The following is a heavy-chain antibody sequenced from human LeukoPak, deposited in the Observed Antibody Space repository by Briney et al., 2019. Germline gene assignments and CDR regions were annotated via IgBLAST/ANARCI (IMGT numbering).Heavy chain of an antibody. D-gene: IGHD1-26*01. CDR1: GFTFSSYN. CDR3: ARDPYSGSYVVYYYYYMDV. V-gene: IGHV3-21*01. J-gene: IGHJ6*03. Sequence: GSLRLSCAASGFTFSSYNMNWVRQAPGQGLEWVSSTTSGSSYIYYADSVKGGFTISRGNAKSSLYLRMNSLRAEDTAVYYCARDPYSGSYVVYYYYYMDVWGKGTTVTVSS. CDR2: TTSGSSYI.